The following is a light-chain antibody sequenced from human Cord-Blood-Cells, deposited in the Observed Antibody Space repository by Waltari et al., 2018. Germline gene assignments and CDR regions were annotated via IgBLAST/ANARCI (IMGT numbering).Light chain of an antibody. CDR2: AAS. CDR3: KQSYSTPLPTTIN. V-gene: IGKV1-39*01. CDR1: QGISSS. Sequence: DIQMTQSPSHLSASVGDRVTITCPASQGISSSLNWYPQTPGKAHTLLIYAASSLQSGVPSRFSGSGAGTEFTRTISSLQPEDCATYYCKQSYSTPLPTTINVGQGTRLEIK. J-gene: IGKJ5*01.